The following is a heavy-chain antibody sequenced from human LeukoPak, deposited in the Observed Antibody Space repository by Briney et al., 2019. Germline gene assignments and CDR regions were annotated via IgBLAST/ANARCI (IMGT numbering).Heavy chain of an antibody. Sequence: SETLSLTCAVYGGSFSGYYWSWIRHPPGKGMERMGFMYFIGSTNYNPSLKSRVTISVDTSKNQFSLQLSSVTAADTAVYYCARGPRRDYVWGSYRPYYFDYWGQGTLVTVSS. D-gene: IGHD3-16*02. J-gene: IGHJ4*02. CDR2: MYFIGST. CDR1: GGSFSGYY. V-gene: IGHV4-59*12. CDR3: ARGPRRDYVWGSYRPYYFDY.